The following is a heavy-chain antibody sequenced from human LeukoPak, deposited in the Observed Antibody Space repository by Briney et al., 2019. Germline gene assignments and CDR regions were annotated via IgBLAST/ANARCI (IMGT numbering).Heavy chain of an antibody. CDR2: ISATGGT. CDR1: SFTFSYYA. Sequence: PGGSLRLSCAASSFTFSYYAMGWVRQAPGKGLEWLSAISATGGTYYADSVKGRCTISRDNSKNTLYLQMNSLRVEDTAVYFCARIYNYGSGSYRFFDYWGQGTLVTVSS. V-gene: IGHV3-23*01. D-gene: IGHD3-10*01. J-gene: IGHJ4*02. CDR3: ARIYNYGSGSYRFFDY.